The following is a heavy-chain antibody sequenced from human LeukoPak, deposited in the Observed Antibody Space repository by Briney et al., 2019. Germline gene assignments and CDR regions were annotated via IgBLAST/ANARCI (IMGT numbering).Heavy chain of an antibody. CDR3: ARDLKPVLRYFDSTGYYFDY. V-gene: IGHV3-21*04. CDR2: ISSSSSYI. Sequence: GGSLRLSCAASGFTFSSYSVNWVRQAPGKGLEWVSSISSSSSYIYYADSVKGRFTISRDNAKNSLYLQMNSLRAEDTAVYYCARDLKPVLRYFDSTGYYFDYWGQGTLVTVSS. D-gene: IGHD3-9*01. J-gene: IGHJ4*02. CDR1: GFTFSSYS.